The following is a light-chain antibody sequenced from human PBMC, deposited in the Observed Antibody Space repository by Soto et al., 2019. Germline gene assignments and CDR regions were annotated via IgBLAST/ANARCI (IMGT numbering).Light chain of an antibody. CDR1: SSNIGDSA. CDR2: STN. V-gene: IGLV1-44*01. J-gene: IGLJ2*01. CDR3: AVWIGSLNTVV. Sequence: QSVVTQTPSASGTPGQRVTISCSGSSSNIGDSAVDWYQQLPGAAPKLLIYSTNQRPSGVPDRFSGSKSGTSASLAISGLRSEDEAEYFCAVWIGSLNTVVFGGGTKVTVL.